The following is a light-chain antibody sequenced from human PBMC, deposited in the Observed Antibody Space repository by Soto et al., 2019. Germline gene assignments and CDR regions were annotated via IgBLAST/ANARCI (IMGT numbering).Light chain of an antibody. V-gene: IGKV3-15*01. Sequence: ETVMTQSPDTVSLSPGERATLSCRASQSVSDNLAWYQQKPGQAPRLLIHGATTRATGIPARFSGSGSGTEFTLTISSLQSEDFAVYYCQQYNNWPRTFGQGTKVDIK. CDR3: QQYNNWPRT. CDR1: QSVSDN. CDR2: GAT. J-gene: IGKJ1*01.